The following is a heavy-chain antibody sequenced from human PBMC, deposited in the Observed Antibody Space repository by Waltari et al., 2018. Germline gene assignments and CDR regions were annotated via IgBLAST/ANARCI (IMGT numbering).Heavy chain of an antibody. CDR2: IWYDGSNK. V-gene: IGHV3-33*01. D-gene: IGHD2-15*01. Sequence: QVQLVESGGGVVQPGRSLRLSCAASGFTFSSYGMHWVRQAPGKGLEWVAVIWYDGSNKYYADSVKGRFTISRDNSKNTLYLQMNSLRAEDTAVYYCARDKAANWYFDLWGRGTLVTVSS. CDR1: GFTFSSYG. J-gene: IGHJ2*01. CDR3: ARDKAANWYFDL.